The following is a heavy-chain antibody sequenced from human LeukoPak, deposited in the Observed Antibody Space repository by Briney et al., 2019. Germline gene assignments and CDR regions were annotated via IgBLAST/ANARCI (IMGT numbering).Heavy chain of an antibody. J-gene: IGHJ4*02. CDR3: ARHPTWRTEAGHVDY. V-gene: IGHV4-34*01. Sequence: PSETLSLTCAVYGGSFSGYYWSWIRQPPGKGLEWIGEINHSGSTNYNPSLKSRVTISVDTSKNQFSLKLSSVTAADTAVYYCARHPTWRTEAGHVDYWGQGTLVTVSS. CDR2: INHSGST. CDR1: GGSFSGYY. D-gene: IGHD6-19*01.